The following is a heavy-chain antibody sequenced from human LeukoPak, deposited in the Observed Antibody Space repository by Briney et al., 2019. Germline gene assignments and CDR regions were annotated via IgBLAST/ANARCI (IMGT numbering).Heavy chain of an antibody. CDR1: GFTFSSYP. CDR2: ISSSTTM. Sequence: GGSLRLSCAASGFTFSSYPMNWVRQAPGKGLEWLSYISSSTTMYYADSVKGRFTISRDNAKNSLFLQMDSLRAEDTAVYYCVRVIGLAGRPKNPDYWGQGTLVTVSS. CDR3: VRVIGLAGRPKNPDY. J-gene: IGHJ4*02. V-gene: IGHV3-48*04. D-gene: IGHD6-6*01.